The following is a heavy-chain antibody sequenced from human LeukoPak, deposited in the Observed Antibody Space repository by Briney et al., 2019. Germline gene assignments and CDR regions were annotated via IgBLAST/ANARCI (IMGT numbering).Heavy chain of an antibody. CDR1: GFTFSSYA. CDR3: AKDSSIHLNYDFWSGYSRFDY. CDR2: ISGSGGST. J-gene: IGHJ4*02. Sequence: GGSLRLSCAASGFTFSSYAMSWVRQAPGKGLEWVSAISGSGGSTYYADSVKGRFTISRDNSKNTLYLQMSSLRAEDTAVYYCAKDSSIHLNYDFWSGYSRFDYWGQGTLVTVSS. V-gene: IGHV3-23*01. D-gene: IGHD3-3*01.